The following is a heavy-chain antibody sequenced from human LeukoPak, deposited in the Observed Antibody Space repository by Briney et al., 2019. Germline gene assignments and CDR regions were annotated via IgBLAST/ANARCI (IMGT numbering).Heavy chain of an antibody. CDR2: ISGSGGST. J-gene: IGHJ4*02. D-gene: IGHD5-18*01. V-gene: IGHV3-23*01. CDR3: ARDSGYSYADDY. CDR1: GFTFSSYA. Sequence: GGSLRLSCAASGFTFSSYAMSWVRQAAGKGLECVSAISGSGGSTYYADSVKGRFTISRDNSKNTLNLQMSSLRDEDTAVYYCARDSGYSYADDYWGQGTLVTVSS.